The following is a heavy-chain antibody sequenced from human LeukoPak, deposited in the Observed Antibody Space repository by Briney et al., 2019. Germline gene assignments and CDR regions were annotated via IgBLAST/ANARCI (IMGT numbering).Heavy chain of an antibody. D-gene: IGHD2-15*01. V-gene: IGHV3-23*01. CDR2: ISGSGGST. CDR3: ASEIVVVVAATDDGDDY. Sequence: PGGSLRLSCAASGFTFSSYAMSRVRQAPGKGLEWVSAISGSGGSTYYADSVKGRFTISRDNSKNTLYLQMNSLRAEDTAVYYCASEIVVVVAATDDGDDYWGQGTLVTVSS. J-gene: IGHJ4*02. CDR1: GFTFSSYA.